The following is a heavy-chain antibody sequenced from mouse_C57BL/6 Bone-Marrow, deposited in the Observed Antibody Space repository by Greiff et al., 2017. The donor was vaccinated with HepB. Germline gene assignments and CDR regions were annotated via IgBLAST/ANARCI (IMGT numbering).Heavy chain of an antibody. D-gene: IGHD1-1*01. CDR2: ISNGGGST. CDR1: GFTFSDYY. CDR3: ARPVYYYGSSPFAY. J-gene: IGHJ3*01. Sequence: EVKLMESGGGLVQPGGSLKLSSAASGFTFSDYYMYWVRQTPEKRLEWVAYISNGGGSTYYPDTLKGRVTISRDNAKNTPYLQMSRLKSEDTAMYYCARPVYYYGSSPFAYWGQGTLVTVSA. V-gene: IGHV5-12*01.